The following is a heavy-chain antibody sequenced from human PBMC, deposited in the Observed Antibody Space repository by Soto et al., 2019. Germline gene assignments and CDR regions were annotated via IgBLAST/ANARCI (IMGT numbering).Heavy chain of an antibody. J-gene: IGHJ4*02. CDR1: GFTVSSNY. CDR3: ATFGGGATTSFDY. V-gene: IGHV3-53*01. CDR2: IYSGGST. D-gene: IGHD1-26*01. Sequence: EVQLVESGGGLIQPGGSLRLSCAASGFTVSSNYMSWVRQAPGKGLEWVSVIYSGGSTYYADSVKGRFTISRDNSKSTLYLQMNSLRAEDTAVYYCATFGGGATTSFDYWGQGTLVTVSS.